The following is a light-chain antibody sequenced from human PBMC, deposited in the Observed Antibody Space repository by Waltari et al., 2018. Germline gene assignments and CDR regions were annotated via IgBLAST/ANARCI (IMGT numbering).Light chain of an antibody. Sequence: QSALTQPAAVSGSPGQSITISCTGPTSDIGGYDYVSWYQQHPGQAPKVIIFYVSRRPSGFFVRFSGSKSGNTASLTISCLQAEDEADYYCSSFTNSATLVFGPGTKVSVL. V-gene: IGLV2-14*03. CDR3: SSFTNSATLV. CDR1: TSDIGGYDY. J-gene: IGLJ1*01. CDR2: YVS.